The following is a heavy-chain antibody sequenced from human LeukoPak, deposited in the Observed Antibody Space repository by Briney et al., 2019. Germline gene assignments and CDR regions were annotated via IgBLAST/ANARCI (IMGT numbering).Heavy chain of an antibody. CDR3: ARRGRLWWQLGFY. V-gene: IGHV4-39*01. J-gene: IGHJ4*02. D-gene: IGHD4-23*01. CDR1: GGSISSSSYY. CDR2: LYCNGST. Sequence: SETLSLTCTVSGGSISSSSYYWGWIRQPPGKGLEWIGSLYCNGSTYYNPSLKSRVTISVDTSKEQFSLKLSSVTAADTAVYYCARRGRLWWQLGFYWGQGTLVTVSS.